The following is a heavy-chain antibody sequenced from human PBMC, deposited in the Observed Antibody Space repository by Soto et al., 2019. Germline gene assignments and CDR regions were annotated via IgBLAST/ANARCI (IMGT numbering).Heavy chain of an antibody. CDR2: ISSSSSYT. V-gene: IGHV3-11*06. J-gene: IGHJ4*02. Sequence: PGGSLRLSCAASGFTFSDYYMSWIRQAPGKGLEWVSYISSSSSYTNYADSVKGRFTISRDNAKNSLYLQMNSLRAEDTAVYYCATTITIFGVVPFDYWGQGTLVTVSS. CDR3: ATTITIFGVVPFDY. CDR1: GFTFSDYY. D-gene: IGHD3-3*01.